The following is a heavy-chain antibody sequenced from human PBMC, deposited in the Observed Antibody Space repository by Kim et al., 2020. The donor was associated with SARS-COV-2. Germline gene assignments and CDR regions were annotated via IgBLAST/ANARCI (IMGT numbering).Heavy chain of an antibody. CDR1: GFTFSSYD. D-gene: IGHD6-13*01. CDR2: IGTAGDP. Sequence: GGSLRLSCAASGFTFSSYDMHWVRQATGKGLEWVSAIGTAGDPYYPGSLKGRFTISRENAKNSLYLQMNSLRAGDTAVYYCARGPGSSSWYYFDFWGQGTLVPVS. CDR3: ARGPGSSSWYYFDF. J-gene: IGHJ4*02. V-gene: IGHV3-13*05.